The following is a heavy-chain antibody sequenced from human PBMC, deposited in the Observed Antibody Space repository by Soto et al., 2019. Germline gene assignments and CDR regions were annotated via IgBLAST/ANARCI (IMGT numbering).Heavy chain of an antibody. CDR2: IYYSGST. D-gene: IGHD6-6*01. CDR3: ARVPSSSAPTVWFDP. CDR1: GGSISSYY. Sequence: SETLSLTCTVSGGSISSYYWSWIRQPPGKGLEWIGYIYYSGSTNYNPSLKSRVTISVDTSKNQFSLKLSSVTAADTAVYYCARVPSSSAPTVWFDPWGQGTLVTVSS. J-gene: IGHJ5*02. V-gene: IGHV4-59*01.